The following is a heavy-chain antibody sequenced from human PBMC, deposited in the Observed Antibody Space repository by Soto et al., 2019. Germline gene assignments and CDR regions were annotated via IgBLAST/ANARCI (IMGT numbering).Heavy chain of an antibody. Sequence: ASVKVSCKASGGTFSSYAISWVRQAPGQGLEWMGGIIPIFGTANYAQKFQGRVTITADESTSTAYMELSSLRSEDTAVYYCASDYDFWSGAPGGKSDGMDVWGQGTTVTVSS. CDR2: IIPIFGTA. CDR3: ASDYDFWSGAPGGKSDGMDV. J-gene: IGHJ6*02. V-gene: IGHV1-69*13. D-gene: IGHD3-3*01. CDR1: GGTFSSYA.